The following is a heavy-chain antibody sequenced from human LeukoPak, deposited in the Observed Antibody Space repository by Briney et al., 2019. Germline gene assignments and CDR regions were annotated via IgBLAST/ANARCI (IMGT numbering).Heavy chain of an antibody. D-gene: IGHD3-3*01. CDR1: GGSISSYY. J-gene: IGHJ6*02. CDR3: ARDSQDYDFWSGSGYYGMDV. CDR2: IYTSGST. V-gene: IGHV4-4*07. Sequence: SETLSLTCTVSGGSISSYYWSWIRQPAGKGLEWIGRIYTSGSTNYNPSLKSRVTMSVDTSKNQFSLKLSSVTAADTAAYYCARDSQDYDFWSGSGYYGMDVWGQGTTVTVSS.